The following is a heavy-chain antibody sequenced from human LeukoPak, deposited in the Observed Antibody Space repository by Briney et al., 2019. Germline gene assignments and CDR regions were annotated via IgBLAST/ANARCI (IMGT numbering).Heavy chain of an antibody. CDR2: ISYDGSNK. V-gene: IGHV3-30*04. D-gene: IGHD6-19*01. CDR3: ARGVRIAVAGNIDY. Sequence: PGGSLRLSCAASGFTFRSYAMHWVRQAPGKGLEWEAAISYDGSNKKYADSVKGRFTISRDNSKNTLYLQMNNLRAEDTAVYYCARGVRIAVAGNIDYWGQGTLVTVSS. J-gene: IGHJ4*02. CDR1: GFTFRSYA.